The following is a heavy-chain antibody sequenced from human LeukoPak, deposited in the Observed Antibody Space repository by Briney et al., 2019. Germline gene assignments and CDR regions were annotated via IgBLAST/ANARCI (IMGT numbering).Heavy chain of an antibody. D-gene: IGHD3-10*01. CDR1: GYTFTGYY. CDR2: INPNSGGT. CDR3: ARVGMVRGVIDY. Sequence: ASVKVSCKASGYTFTGYYMHWVRQAPGQGLEWMGRINPNSGGTNYAQKFQGRVTMTRDTSISTAYMELSRLRSDDTAVYYCARVGMVRGVIDYWGQGTLVTVPS. V-gene: IGHV1-2*06. J-gene: IGHJ4*02.